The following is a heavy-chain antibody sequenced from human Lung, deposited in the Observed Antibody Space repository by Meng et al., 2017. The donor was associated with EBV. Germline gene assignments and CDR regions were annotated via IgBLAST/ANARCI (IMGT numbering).Heavy chain of an antibody. J-gene: IGHJ5*01. D-gene: IGHD1-14*01. CDR3: SRDLAGSDDS. V-gene: IGHV3-74*01. Sequence: VESGGALFQPGGSLRLSCAASEFTFSRYWMHWVRQVPGEGLVWVSRINEHGTITNYADSVKGRFTISRDNARNTLYLKMNSLRAEDTALYFCSRDLAGSDDSWGQGALVTVSS. CDR2: INEHGTIT. CDR1: EFTFSRYW.